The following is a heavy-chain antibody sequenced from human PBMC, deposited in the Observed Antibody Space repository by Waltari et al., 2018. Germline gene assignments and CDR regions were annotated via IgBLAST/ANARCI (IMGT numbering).Heavy chain of an antibody. V-gene: IGHV4-61*02. CDR3: ATLRLGELSLYY. D-gene: IGHD3-16*02. CDR2: IYTSGIT. CDR1: GVSISSGSYY. Sequence: QVQLQESGPGLVKPSQTLSLTCTVSGVSISSGSYYWSWTRQPAGKGLEWIGRIYTSGITNYNPTLKSRVTIAIDTSKNECSQKLSSVTAADTAVYYCATLRLGELSLYYWGQGTLVTVSS. J-gene: IGHJ4*02.